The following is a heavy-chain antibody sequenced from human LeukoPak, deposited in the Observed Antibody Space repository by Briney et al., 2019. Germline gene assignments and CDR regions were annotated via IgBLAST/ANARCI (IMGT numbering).Heavy chain of an antibody. J-gene: IGHJ4*02. CDR2: IYYSGST. D-gene: IGHD6-13*01. Sequence: PSETLSLTCTVSGGSISSYYWSWIRQPPGKGLEWIGYIYYSGSTNYNPSLKSRVTISVDTSENQFSLKLSSVTAADTAVHYCARGYRYSSSWYTPFDYWGQGTLVTVSS. CDR3: ARGYRYSSSWYTPFDY. V-gene: IGHV4-59*01. CDR1: GGSISSYY.